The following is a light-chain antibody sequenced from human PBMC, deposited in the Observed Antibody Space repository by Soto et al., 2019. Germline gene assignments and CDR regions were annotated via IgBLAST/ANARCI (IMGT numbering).Light chain of an antibody. Sequence: QSVLTQAPSVSAAPGQRVTVSCSGTSKNIGDNHVSWYQHVPGMAPKLVVYDNDRRPSELPGRFSGSKSGTSATLVITGLQTGDEADYYCGTWDDSLVSYVFGTGTKVTVL. V-gene: IGLV1-51*01. CDR2: DND. J-gene: IGLJ1*01. CDR1: SKNIGDNH. CDR3: GTWDDSLVSYV.